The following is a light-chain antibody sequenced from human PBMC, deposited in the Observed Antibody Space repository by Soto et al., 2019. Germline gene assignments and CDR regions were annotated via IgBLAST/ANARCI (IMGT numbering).Light chain of an antibody. CDR1: ASTIGRNY. CDR2: RNS. J-gene: IGLJ1*01. V-gene: IGLV1-47*01. CDR3: AAWDDNLSGLYV. Sequence: QSALTQSPPASGTPGQRVTISCSGSASTIGRNYVYWYQQLPGTAPKLLIYRNSQRPSGVPDRFSGSKSGTSASLAISGLRSEDEADYYCAAWDDNLSGLYVFGAGTKVTVL.